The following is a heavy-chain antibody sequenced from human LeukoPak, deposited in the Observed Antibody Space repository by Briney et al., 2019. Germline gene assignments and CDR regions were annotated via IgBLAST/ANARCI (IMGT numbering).Heavy chain of an antibody. J-gene: IGHJ4*02. CDR3: ARVVVVVAATGGYYFDY. Sequence: PSETLSLTCTVSGGSISSSSYYWGWIRQPPGKGLEWIGSIYYSGSTYYNPSLKSRVTISVDTSKNQFSLKLSSVTAADTAVYYCARVVVVVAATGGYYFDYWGQGTLVTVSS. CDR1: GGSISSSSYY. V-gene: IGHV4-39*01. D-gene: IGHD2-15*01. CDR2: IYYSGST.